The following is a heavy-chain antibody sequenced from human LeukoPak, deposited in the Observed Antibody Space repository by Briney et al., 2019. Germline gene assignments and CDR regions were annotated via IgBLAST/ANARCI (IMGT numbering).Heavy chain of an antibody. CDR3: AREAVTNDN. J-gene: IGHJ4*02. CDR1: GFTFSSYW. V-gene: IGHV3-74*01. CDR2: IASDGSST. D-gene: IGHD4-11*01. Sequence: GGSLRLSCAASGFTFSSYWMNWVRQAPGKGLVWVSRIASDGSSTTYADSVKGRFTISRDNAKNSLYLQMNSLRAEDTAVYYCAREAVTNDNWGQGTLVTVSS.